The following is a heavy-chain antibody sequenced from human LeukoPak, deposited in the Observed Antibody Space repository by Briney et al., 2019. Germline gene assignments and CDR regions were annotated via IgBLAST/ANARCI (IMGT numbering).Heavy chain of an antibody. V-gene: IGHV3-66*01. J-gene: IGHJ4*01. CDR2: IYSGGRT. Sequence: GGSLRLSCAASGFTVSTNYMSWVRQAPGKGLEWVSVIYSGGRTYYADSVKGRSTISRDNSKNTLYLQMNSLRAEDTALYYCARESNSGYYLSYWGQEPRSPSPQ. CDR1: GFTVSTNY. CDR3: ARESNSGYYLSY. D-gene: IGHD3-22*01.